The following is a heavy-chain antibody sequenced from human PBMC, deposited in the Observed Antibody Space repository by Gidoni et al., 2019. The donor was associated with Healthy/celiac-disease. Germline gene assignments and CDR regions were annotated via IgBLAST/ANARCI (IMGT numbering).Heavy chain of an antibody. J-gene: IGHJ4*02. CDR2: ISYDGSNK. CDR1: GFTFSSYA. V-gene: IGHV3-30-3*01. Sequence: SCAASGFTFSSYAMHWVRQAPGKGLEWVAVISYDGSNKYYADSVKGRFTISRDNSKNTLYLQMNSLRAEDTAVYYCAREGFFYWGQGTLVTVSS. CDR3: AREGFFY. D-gene: IGHD3-3*01.